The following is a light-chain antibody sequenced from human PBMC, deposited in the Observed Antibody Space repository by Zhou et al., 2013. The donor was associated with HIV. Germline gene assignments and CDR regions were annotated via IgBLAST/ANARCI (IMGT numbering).Light chain of an antibody. V-gene: IGKV1-27*01. CDR2: GAS. J-gene: IGKJ1*01. CDR3: QNYDSAPQT. Sequence: DIQMTQSPSSLSAPVGDRVTITCRASRGINTYLAWYQQKPGKVPKLLIYGASTLETGVPPRFSGSGSGTDFTLTINSLQPEDVATYYCQNYDSAPQTFGQGPRWKSN. CDR1: RGINTY.